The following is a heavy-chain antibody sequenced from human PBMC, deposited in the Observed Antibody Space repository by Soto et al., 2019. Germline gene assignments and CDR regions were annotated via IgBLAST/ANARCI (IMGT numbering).Heavy chain of an antibody. J-gene: IGHJ6*02. CDR3: AKDSYDSSGYYYYYYGMDV. CDR2: ISGSGGST. V-gene: IGHV3-23*01. D-gene: IGHD3-22*01. CDR1: GFTFSSYA. Sequence: GGSLRLSCAASGFTFSSYAMSWVRQAPGKGLEWVSAISGSGGSTYYADSVKGRFTISRDNSKNTLYLQMNSLRAEDTAVYYCAKDSYDSSGYYYYYYGMDVWGQGTTVTVSS.